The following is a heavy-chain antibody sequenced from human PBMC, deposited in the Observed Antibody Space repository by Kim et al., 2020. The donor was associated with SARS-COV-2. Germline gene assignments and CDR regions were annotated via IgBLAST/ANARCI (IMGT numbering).Heavy chain of an antibody. CDR3: AKDRDKLTYYSDY. CDR2: ISYDGSNK. CDR1: GFTFSSYG. Sequence: GGSLRLSCAASGFTFSSYGMHWVRQAPGKGLEWVSVISYDGSNKYYADSVKGRFTISRDNSKNTLYLQMNSLRAEDTAVYYCAKDRDKLTYYSDYWGQRTLVTLSS. D-gene: IGHD1-1*01. V-gene: IGHV3-30*18. J-gene: IGHJ4*02.